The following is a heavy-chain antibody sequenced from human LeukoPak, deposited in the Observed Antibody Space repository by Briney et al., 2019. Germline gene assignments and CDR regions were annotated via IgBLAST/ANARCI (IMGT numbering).Heavy chain of an antibody. CDR3: ARATNDVDTAMVEFDH. J-gene: IGHJ4*02. Sequence: ASVKVSCKASGYTFTGYYMHWVRQAPGQGLEWMGWINPNSGGTNYAQKFQGRVTMTRDTSISTAYMELSRLRSDDTAVYYCARATNDVDTAMVEFDHWGQGTLVTVSS. D-gene: IGHD5-18*01. CDR1: GYTFTGYY. CDR2: INPNSGGT. V-gene: IGHV1-2*02.